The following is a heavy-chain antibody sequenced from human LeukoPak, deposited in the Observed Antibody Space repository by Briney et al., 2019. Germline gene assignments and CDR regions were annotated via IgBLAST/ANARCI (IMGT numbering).Heavy chain of an antibody. CDR1: GGSVSSGSYY. J-gene: IGHJ5*02. CDR3: ARVYGDYAEDWFDP. V-gene: IGHV4-61*01. D-gene: IGHD4-17*01. Sequence: SETLSLTCTVSGGSVSSGSYYWSWIRQPPGTGLEWIGYIYYSGSTNYNPSLKSRVTISVDTSKNQFSLKLSSVTAADTAVYYCARVYGDYAEDWFDPWGQGTLVTVSS. CDR2: IYYSGST.